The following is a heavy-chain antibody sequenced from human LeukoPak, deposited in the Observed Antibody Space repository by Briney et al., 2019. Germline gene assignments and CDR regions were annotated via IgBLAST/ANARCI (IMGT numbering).Heavy chain of an antibody. V-gene: IGHV3-21*01. Sequence: GGSLRLSCAASGFTFSSYTINWVRQAPGKGLEWVSSIDSTSTYIYYADSVKGRFTISRDNAKNSLYLQMNNLRADDTAVYYCVRSSDHYGLDVWGQGTTVTVSS. D-gene: IGHD6-6*01. CDR1: GFTFSSYT. CDR2: IDSTSTYI. J-gene: IGHJ6*02. CDR3: VRSSDHYGLDV.